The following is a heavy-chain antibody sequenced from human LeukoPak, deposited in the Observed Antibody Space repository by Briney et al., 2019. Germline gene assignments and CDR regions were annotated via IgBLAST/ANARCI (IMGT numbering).Heavy chain of an antibody. Sequence: GGSLRLSCAASGFTFSSYGMSWVRQAPGKGLEWVSAISGSGGSTYYADSVKGRFTISRDNSKNTLYLQMNSLRAADTAVYYCARDRGPSYLSSFDYWGQGTLVPVPS. V-gene: IGHV3-23*01. J-gene: IGHJ4*02. CDR3: ARDRGPSYLSSFDY. CDR1: GFTFSSYG. CDR2: ISGSGGST. D-gene: IGHD2-2*01.